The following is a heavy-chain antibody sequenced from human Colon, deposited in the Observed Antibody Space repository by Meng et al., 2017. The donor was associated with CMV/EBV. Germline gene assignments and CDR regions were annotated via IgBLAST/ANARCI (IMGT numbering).Heavy chain of an antibody. CDR2: INSDGNST. CDR1: GFTFSSYW. CDR3: AREGGGTIAPRDLDY. D-gene: IGHD6-6*01. V-gene: IGHV3-74*01. J-gene: IGHJ4*02. Sequence: GESLKISCAASGFTFSSYWMHWVRQAPGKGLVWVSRINSDGNSTSYADSVKGRFTISRDNAKNTLYLQMNSLRAEDTAVYYCAREGGGTIAPRDLDYWGQGTLVTVSS.